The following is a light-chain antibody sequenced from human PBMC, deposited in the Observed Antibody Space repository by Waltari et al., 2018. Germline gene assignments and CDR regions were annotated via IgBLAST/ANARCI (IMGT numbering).Light chain of an antibody. J-gene: IGLJ2*01. CDR1: SSNIGNNY. CDR3: GGWDNSLSFFV. Sequence: QSVLTQPPSVSAAPGQKVTISCSGSSSNIGNNYVSWYQQLPGTAPKLLIYANNKRPPGIPDRFSASKSDTSATLGITGLQTGDEAVYYCGGWDNSLSFFVFGGGTQLTVL. CDR2: ANN. V-gene: IGLV1-51*01.